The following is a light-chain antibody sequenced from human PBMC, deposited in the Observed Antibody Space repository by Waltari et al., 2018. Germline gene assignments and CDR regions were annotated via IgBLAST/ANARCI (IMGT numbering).Light chain of an antibody. V-gene: IGKV4-1*01. CDR1: QSVLYSSNNKNY. CDR3: QQYYSTPYT. Sequence: DIVMTQSPDSLAVSLGERANINCKSSQSVLYSSNNKNYLAWYQQKPGQPPKLLIYWASTRESGVPDRFSGRGSGTDFTITISSLQAEDVAVYDCQQYYSTPYTFGQGTNLEIK. J-gene: IGKJ2*01. CDR2: WAS.